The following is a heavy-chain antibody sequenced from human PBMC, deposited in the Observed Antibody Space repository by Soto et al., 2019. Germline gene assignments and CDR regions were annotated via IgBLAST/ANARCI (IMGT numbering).Heavy chain of an antibody. V-gene: IGHV1-46*01. CDR3: ASTRDIAAAEDY. J-gene: IGHJ4*02. Sequence: ASVKVSCKASGFSFSDYFMHWVRQAPGQGLEWMGIINPSGDSRNYAQKFQGRVTITRDTSTSTVYMDLSSLRYEDTAVYYCASTRDIAAAEDYWGQGTLVTVSS. D-gene: IGHD6-13*01. CDR1: GFSFSDYF. CDR2: INPSGDSR.